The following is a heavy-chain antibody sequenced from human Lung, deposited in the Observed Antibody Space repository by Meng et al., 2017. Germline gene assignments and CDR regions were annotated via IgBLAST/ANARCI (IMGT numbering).Heavy chain of an antibody. J-gene: IGHJ4*02. CDR2: IYYSGAT. V-gene: IGHV4-39*07. D-gene: IGHD3-3*01. CDR1: GPSIRASSYY. Sequence: QLHLQESGPGLGKTSETLSLTCSVSGPSIRASSYYWGWIRQAPGKGLEWIGSIYYSGATSQNPSLRSRVTLSIDTSNNQFSLTLTSVTAADTAVYFCARDREWKKVFDFWGRGTLVTVSS. CDR3: ARDREWKKVFDF.